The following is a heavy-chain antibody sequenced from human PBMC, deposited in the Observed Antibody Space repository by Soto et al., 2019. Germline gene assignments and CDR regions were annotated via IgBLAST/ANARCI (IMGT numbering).Heavy chain of an antibody. CDR3: ARERGSCTSSSCFESPDY. Sequence: GGSLRLSCAASGFTFSTYSMNWVRQAPGKGLEWVSSISSSSYYIYYADSVKGRFTISRDNAKNSLFLKMNSLRAEDTAVYYCARERGSCTSSSCFESPDYWGQGTLVTVSS. D-gene: IGHD2-2*01. CDR2: ISSSSYYI. CDR1: GFTFSTYS. J-gene: IGHJ4*02. V-gene: IGHV3-21*01.